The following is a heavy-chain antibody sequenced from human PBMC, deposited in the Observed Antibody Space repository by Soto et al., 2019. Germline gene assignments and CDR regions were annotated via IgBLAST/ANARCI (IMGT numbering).Heavy chain of an antibody. V-gene: IGHV3-23*01. J-gene: IGHJ5*02. CDR2: ISGSGGST. Sequence: EVQLLESGGGLVQPGGSLRLSCAASGFTFSSYAMSWVRQAPGKGLEWVSAISGSGGSTYYADSVKGRFTISRDKSKNTLYLQMNSLRAEDTALYYCAKDPRGWRTIRWFDPWGQGTLVTVSS. CDR3: AKDPRGWRTIRWFDP. D-gene: IGHD3-10*01. CDR1: GFTFSSYA.